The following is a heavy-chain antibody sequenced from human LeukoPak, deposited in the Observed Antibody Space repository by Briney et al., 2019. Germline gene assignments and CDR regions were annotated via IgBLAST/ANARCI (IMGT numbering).Heavy chain of an antibody. V-gene: IGHV4-4*07. J-gene: IGHJ4*02. D-gene: IGHD1-1*01. CDR3: AGAILDDDKKNFDY. CDR1: GGSISSYY. Sequence: SETLSLTCTVSGGSISSYYWSWIRQPAGKGLEWIGRIYSSGSTNYNPSLKSRVAMSVDTSKNQFSLKLSSVTAADTAVYYCAGAILDDDKKNFDYWGQGTLVTVSS. CDR2: IYSSGST.